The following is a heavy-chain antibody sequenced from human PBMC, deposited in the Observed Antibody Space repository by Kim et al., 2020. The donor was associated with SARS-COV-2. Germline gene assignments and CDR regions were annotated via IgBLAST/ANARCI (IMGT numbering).Heavy chain of an antibody. J-gene: IGHJ6*02. CDR3: VKDVLAGGADV. Sequence: GYADSVEGRFIISREKANNSLYLQMHSLRPEDTAFYYCVKDVLAGGADVWGQGTAVIVSS. V-gene: IGHV3-9*01. D-gene: IGHD3-3*02.